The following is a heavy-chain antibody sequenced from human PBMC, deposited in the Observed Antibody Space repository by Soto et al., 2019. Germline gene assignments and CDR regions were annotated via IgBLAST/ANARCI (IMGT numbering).Heavy chain of an antibody. V-gene: IGHV4-59*01. Sequence: SETLSLTCTVSGGSISSYYWSWIRQPPGKGLEWIGYIYYSGSTNYNPSLKSRVTISVDTSKNQFSLKLSSVTAADTAVYYCARDARGHYDILTGYGSFDYWGQGTLVTAPQ. J-gene: IGHJ4*02. D-gene: IGHD3-9*01. CDR2: IYYSGST. CDR3: ARDARGHYDILTGYGSFDY. CDR1: GGSISSYY.